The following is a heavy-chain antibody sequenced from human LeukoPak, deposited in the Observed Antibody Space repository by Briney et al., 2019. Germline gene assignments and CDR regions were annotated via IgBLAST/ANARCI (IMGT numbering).Heavy chain of an antibody. Sequence: GGSLRLSCAASGFTFSSYAMHWVRQAPGKGLEWVAVISYDGSNKYYADSVKGRFTISRDNSKNTLYLQMNSLRAGDTAVYYCARESSGWDAFDIWGQGTMVTVSS. CDR3: ARESSGWDAFDI. J-gene: IGHJ3*02. CDR2: ISYDGSNK. V-gene: IGHV3-30*04. D-gene: IGHD6-25*01. CDR1: GFTFSSYA.